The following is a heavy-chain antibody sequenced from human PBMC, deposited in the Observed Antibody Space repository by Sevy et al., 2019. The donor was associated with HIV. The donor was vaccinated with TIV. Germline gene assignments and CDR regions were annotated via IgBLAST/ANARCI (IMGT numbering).Heavy chain of an antibody. J-gene: IGHJ4*02. CDR3: VRGSRGTFGL. Sequence: QHGGSLRLSCAASGVTLRTYWMHWVRQVPGKGLMWVSSINTDSQITNFADFVKGRFTISRDNAKKTVYLQMDSLRVEDTAVYFCVRGSRGTFGLWGQGTLVTVSS. V-gene: IGHV3-74*01. CDR2: INTDSQIT. CDR1: GVTLRTYW. D-gene: IGHD1-26*01.